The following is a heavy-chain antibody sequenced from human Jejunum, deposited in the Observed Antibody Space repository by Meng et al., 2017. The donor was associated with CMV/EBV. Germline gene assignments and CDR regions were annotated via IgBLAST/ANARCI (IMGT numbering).Heavy chain of an antibody. CDR2: VYHRGDT. CDR1: GDSISSDIW. D-gene: IGHD1-7*01. J-gene: IGHJ4*02. CDR3: GRDQGRELINH. V-gene: IGHV4-4*02. Sequence: QVRLQASGPGRVKPSGTLSLTCTVSGDSISSDIWWSWVRQPPGKGLEWIGEVYHRGDTNYNPSLKSRVDISVDKSKNQFYLSLFSVTAADTAVYYCGRDQGRELINHWGQGTLVTVSS.